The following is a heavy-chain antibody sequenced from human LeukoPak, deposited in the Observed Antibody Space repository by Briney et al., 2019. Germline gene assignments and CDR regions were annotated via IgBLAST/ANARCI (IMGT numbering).Heavy chain of an antibody. CDR3: ARGAVTMIVDDAFDI. D-gene: IGHD3-22*01. CDR2: IYTSGST. Sequence: SETLSLTCTVSGGSISSYYWSWIRQPAGKGLEWIGRIYTSGSTNYNPSLKSRVTISVDTSKNQFSLKLSSVTAADTAVYYCARGAVTMIVDDAFDIWGQGTMVTVSS. V-gene: IGHV4-4*07. J-gene: IGHJ3*02. CDR1: GGSISSYY.